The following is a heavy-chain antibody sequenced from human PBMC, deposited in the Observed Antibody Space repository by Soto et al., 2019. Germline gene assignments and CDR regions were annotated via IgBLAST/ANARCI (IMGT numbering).Heavy chain of an antibody. V-gene: IGHV3-23*01. CDR3: AKEHITISGVLNPYGMDV. D-gene: IGHD3-3*01. CDR2: ISGSGGNT. J-gene: IGHJ6*02. Sequence: GGSLRLSCAASGFTFSSYAMSWVRQAPGKGLEWVSAISGSGGNTHYADSVKGRFTISRDNSKNTLYLQMNSLRAEDTAIYYCAKEHITISGVLNPYGMDVWGQGTTVTVSS. CDR1: GFTFSSYA.